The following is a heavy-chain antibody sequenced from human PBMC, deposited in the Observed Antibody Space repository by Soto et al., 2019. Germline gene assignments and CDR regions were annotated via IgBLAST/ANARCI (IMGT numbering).Heavy chain of an antibody. D-gene: IGHD4-17*01. CDR2: ISPIFGTA. V-gene: IGHV1-69*01. CDR1: GGTFSSYA. Sequence: QVQLVQSGAEVKKPGSSVKVSCKASGGTFSSYAISWVRQAPGQGLEWMGGISPIFGTANYAQKFQGRGTITADESTSTAYMELSSLRSEDTAVYYCARGGMTTKPGGYYYYGMDVWGQGTTVTVSS. J-gene: IGHJ6*02. CDR3: ARGGMTTKPGGYYYYGMDV.